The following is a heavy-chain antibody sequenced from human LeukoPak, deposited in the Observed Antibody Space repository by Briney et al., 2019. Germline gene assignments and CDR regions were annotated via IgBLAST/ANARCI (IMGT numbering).Heavy chain of an antibody. D-gene: IGHD6-13*01. CDR3: ARDMERSSSWNDAFDI. V-gene: IGHV1-18*01. CDR1: GYTFTSYG. CDR2: ISAYNGNT. Sequence: ASVNVSCKASGYTFTSYGISWVRQAPGQGLEWMGWISAYNGNTNYAQKLQGRVTMTTDTSTSTAYMELRSLRSDDTAVYYCARDMERSSSWNDAFDIWGQGTMVTVSS. J-gene: IGHJ3*02.